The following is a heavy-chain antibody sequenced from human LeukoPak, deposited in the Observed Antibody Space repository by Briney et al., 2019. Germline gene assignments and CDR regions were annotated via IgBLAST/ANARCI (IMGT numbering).Heavy chain of an antibody. CDR3: ARTGILRYFDWSTYLDY. CDR2: IKQDGSEK. CDR1: GFTFSSYW. V-gene: IGHV3-7*01. Sequence: GGSLRLSCAASGFTFSSYWMSRVRQAPGKGLEWVANIKQDGSEKYYVDSVKGRFTISRDNAKNSLYLQMNSLRAEDTAVYYCARTGILRYFDWSTYLDYWGQGTLVTVSS. D-gene: IGHD3-9*01. J-gene: IGHJ4*02.